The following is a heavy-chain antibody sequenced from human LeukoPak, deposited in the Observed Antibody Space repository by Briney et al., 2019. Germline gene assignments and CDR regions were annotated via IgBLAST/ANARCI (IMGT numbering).Heavy chain of an antibody. CDR1: GFTFSSYA. V-gene: IGHV3-23*01. CDR3: AKFVPLDGGWYWGYFDY. D-gene: IGHD6-19*01. J-gene: IGHJ4*02. Sequence: GGFLRLSCAASGFTFSSYAMSWVRQAPGKGLEWVSAISGSGGSTYYADSVKGRFTISRDNSKNTLYLQMNSLRAEDTAVYYCAKFVPLDGGWYWGYFDYWGQGTLVTVSS. CDR2: ISGSGGST.